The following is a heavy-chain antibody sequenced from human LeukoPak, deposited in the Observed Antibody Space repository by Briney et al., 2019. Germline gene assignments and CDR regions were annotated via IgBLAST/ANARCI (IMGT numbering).Heavy chain of an antibody. Sequence: SETLSHTCTVSGGSISSGGHYWSWIRQHPGKGLEWIGYIYYSGSTYYNPSLKSRVTISVDTSKNQFSLKLSSVTAADTAVYYCARRSGTEERGYFDYWGQGTLVTVSS. V-gene: IGHV4-31*03. J-gene: IGHJ4*02. CDR2: IYYSGST. CDR3: ARRSGTEERGYFDY. CDR1: GGSISSGGHY. D-gene: IGHD1-1*01.